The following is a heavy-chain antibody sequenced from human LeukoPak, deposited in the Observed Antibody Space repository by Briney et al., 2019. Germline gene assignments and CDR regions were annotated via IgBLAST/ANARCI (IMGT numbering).Heavy chain of an antibody. Sequence: PSQTLSLTCTVSGGSISSGGYYWSWIRQPAGKGLEWIGRIYTSGSTNYNPSLKSRVTISVDTSKNQFSLKLSSVTAADTAVYYCARGYCSSAICYEVDVWGKGTTVTVSS. V-gene: IGHV4-61*02. CDR3: ARGYCSSAICYEVDV. D-gene: IGHD2-2*01. CDR1: GGSISSGGYY. J-gene: IGHJ6*04. CDR2: IYTSGST.